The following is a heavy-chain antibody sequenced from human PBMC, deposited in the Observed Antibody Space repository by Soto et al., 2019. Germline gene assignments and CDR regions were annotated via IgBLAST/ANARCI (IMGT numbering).Heavy chain of an antibody. CDR1: GYXFTDYW. CDR2: IYPGDSDT. D-gene: IGHD6-6*01. J-gene: IGHJ4*02. Sequence: PGESLXISCKASGYXFTDYWIGWVRQMPGKGLEWMGIIYPGDSDTKYSPSFQGQVTMSADKSISTAYLQWNSLRASDTAMYYCARDGLSSSSSFDYWGQGTLVTVSS. CDR3: ARDGLSSSSSFDY. V-gene: IGHV5-51*01.